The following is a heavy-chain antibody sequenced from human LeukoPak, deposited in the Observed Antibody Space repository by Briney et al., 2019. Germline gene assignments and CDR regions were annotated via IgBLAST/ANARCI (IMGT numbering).Heavy chain of an antibody. D-gene: IGHD1-1*01. Sequence: PGGSLRLSCAASGFTFSTSWMNWVRQAPGKGLEWVANIKQDGSEKYYVDSVKGRFTISRDNAENSLFLHMNSLRAEDTAVYYCAKDGYGYYFDYWGQGTLVTVSS. CDR1: GFTFSTSW. CDR2: IKQDGSEK. CDR3: AKDGYGYYFDY. V-gene: IGHV3-7*01. J-gene: IGHJ4*02.